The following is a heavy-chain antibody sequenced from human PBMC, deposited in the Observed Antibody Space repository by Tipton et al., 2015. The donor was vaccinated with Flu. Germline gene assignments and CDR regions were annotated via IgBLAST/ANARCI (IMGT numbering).Heavy chain of an antibody. CDR2: VSRTGST. Sequence: TLSLTCAVSGDSISSDYYWGWIRQFPGKGLEWIGTVSRTGSTIYNPSLKSRVTISIDRSKNQFSLNLKSVTAGDMAVYYCARRDFSNYVSDPKSWFDPWGQGILVTVSP. V-gene: IGHV4-38-2*01. D-gene: IGHD4-11*01. CDR3: ARRDFSNYVSDPKSWFDP. J-gene: IGHJ5*02. CDR1: GDSISSDYY.